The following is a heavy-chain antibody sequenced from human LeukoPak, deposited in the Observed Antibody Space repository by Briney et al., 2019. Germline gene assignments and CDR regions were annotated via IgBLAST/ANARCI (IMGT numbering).Heavy chain of an antibody. CDR2: IYSGGST. J-gene: IGHJ4*02. CDR1: GFTVSSNY. V-gene: IGHV3-53*01. D-gene: IGHD5-12*01. CDR3: ARGGSDYDLASFDY. Sequence: GGSLRLSCAASGFTVSSNYMSWVRQAPGKGLEWVSVIYSGGSTYYADSVKGRFTISRDNSKNTLYLQMNSLRAEDTAVYYCARGGSDYDLASFDYWGQGTLVTVSS.